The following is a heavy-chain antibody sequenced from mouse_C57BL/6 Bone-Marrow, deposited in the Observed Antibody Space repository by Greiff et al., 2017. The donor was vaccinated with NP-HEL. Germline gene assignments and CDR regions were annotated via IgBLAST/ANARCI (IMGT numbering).Heavy chain of an antibody. CDR1: GYTFTTYW. V-gene: IGHV1-50*01. CDR3: AKKAYYGRSYEFAY. CDR2: IDSSDSYT. D-gene: IGHD1-1*01. Sequence: QVQLQQPGAELVKPGASVKLSCKASGYTFTTYWMQWVKQRPGQGLEWIGEIDSSDSYTNYNQKFKGKAPLTVDTSSSTAYMQLSSLTSEDSAVYYCAKKAYYGRSYEFAYWGQGTLVTVSA. J-gene: IGHJ3*01.